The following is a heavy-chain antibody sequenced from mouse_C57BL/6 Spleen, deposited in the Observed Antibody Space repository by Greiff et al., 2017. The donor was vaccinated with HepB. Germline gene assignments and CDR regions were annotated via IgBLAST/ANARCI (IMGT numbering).Heavy chain of an antibody. CDR1: GYTFTDYY. J-gene: IGHJ1*03. CDR2: IFPGSGST. CDR3: ARDYYGSSAFDV. V-gene: IGHV1-75*01. D-gene: IGHD1-1*01. Sequence: QVHVKQSGPELVKPGASVKISCKASGYTFTDYYINWVKQRPGQGLEWIGWIFPGSGSTYYNEKFKGKATLTVDKSSSTAYMLLSSLTSEDSAVYFCARDYYGSSAFDVWGTGTTVTVSS.